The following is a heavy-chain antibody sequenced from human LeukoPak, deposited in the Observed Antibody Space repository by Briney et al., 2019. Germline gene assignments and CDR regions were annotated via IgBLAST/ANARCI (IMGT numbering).Heavy chain of an antibody. CDR3: ARDGVYCSSTSCHFGGSYGWFDP. V-gene: IGHV1-18*01. CDR1: GYTFTYYG. CDR2: ISTNNGNT. Sequence: GASVKVSCKASGYTFTYYGISWVRQAPGQGLEWIGWISTNNGNTAYAQKFQGRVTMTRDTSISTAYMELSRLRSDDTAVYYCARDGVYCSSTSCHFGGSYGWFDPWGQGTLVTVSS. D-gene: IGHD2-2*01. J-gene: IGHJ5*02.